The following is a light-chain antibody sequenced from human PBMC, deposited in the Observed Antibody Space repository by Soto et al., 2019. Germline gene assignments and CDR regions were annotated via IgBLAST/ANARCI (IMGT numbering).Light chain of an antibody. CDR2: TNH. J-gene: IGLJ2*01. Sequence: QSVLTQPPSVSGTPGQKVSISCSGSASNLGGNPVNWYQHLPGAAPKLLIDTNHQRPSGVPDRFSGSKSGSSASLAISGLRSEDEADFYCAAWDDSLNAVVFGGGTQLTVL. V-gene: IGLV1-44*01. CDR1: ASNLGGNP. CDR3: AAWDDSLNAVV.